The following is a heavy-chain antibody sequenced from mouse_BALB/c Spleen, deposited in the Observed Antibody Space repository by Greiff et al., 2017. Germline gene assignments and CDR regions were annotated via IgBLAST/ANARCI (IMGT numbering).Heavy chain of an antibody. D-gene: IGHD2-1*01. CDR3: ARGRNGNAMDY. J-gene: IGHJ4*01. CDR2: ISDGGSYT. Sequence: EVNVVESGGGLVKPGGSLKLSCAASGFTFSDYYMYWVRQTPEKRLEWVATISDGGSYTYYPDSVKGRFTISRDNAKNNLYLQMSSLKSEDTAMYYCARGRNGNAMDYWGQGTSVTVSS. V-gene: IGHV5-4*02. CDR1: GFTFSDYY.